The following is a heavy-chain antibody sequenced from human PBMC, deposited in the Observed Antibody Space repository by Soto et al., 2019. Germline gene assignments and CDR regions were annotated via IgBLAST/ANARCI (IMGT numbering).Heavy chain of an antibody. CDR1: GFTFSSYS. Sequence: EVQLVESGGGLVKPGGSLRLSWPASGFTFSSYSMNWVRQAPGKGLEWVSSISSSSSYIYYADSVKGRFTISRDNAKNSLYLQMNSLRAEETAVYYCARDALWDWDGRGAFDIWGQGTMVTVSS. CDR2: ISSSSSYI. J-gene: IGHJ3*02. CDR3: ARDALWDWDGRGAFDI. V-gene: IGHV3-21*01. D-gene: IGHD1-1*01.